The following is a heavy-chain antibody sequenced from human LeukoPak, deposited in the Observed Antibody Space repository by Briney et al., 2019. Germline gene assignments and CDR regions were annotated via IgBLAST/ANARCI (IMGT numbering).Heavy chain of an antibody. CDR2: IYYSGST. CDR3: ARDSSPGYSSINWFDP. J-gene: IGHJ5*02. D-gene: IGHD6-13*01. V-gene: IGHV4-59*01. Sequence: SGTLSLTCTVSGGSISSYYWSWIRQPPGKGLEWIGYIYYSGSTNYNPSLKSRVTISVDTSKNQFSLKLSSVTAADTAVYYCARDSSPGYSSINWFDPWGQGTLVTVSS. CDR1: GGSISSYY.